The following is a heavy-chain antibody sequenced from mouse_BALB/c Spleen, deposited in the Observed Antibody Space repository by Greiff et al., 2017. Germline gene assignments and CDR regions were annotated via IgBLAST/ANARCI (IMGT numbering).Heavy chain of an antibody. D-gene: IGHD2-14*01. Sequence: VQLQQSGAELVKPGASVKLSCTASGFNIKDTYMHWVKQRPEQGLEWIGRIDPANGNTKYDPKFQGKATITADTSSNTAYLQLSSLTSEDTAVYYCARNRYDGPPAYWGQGTTLTVSS. J-gene: IGHJ2*01. CDR2: IDPANGNT. CDR3: ARNRYDGPPAY. V-gene: IGHV14-3*02. CDR1: GFNIKDTY.